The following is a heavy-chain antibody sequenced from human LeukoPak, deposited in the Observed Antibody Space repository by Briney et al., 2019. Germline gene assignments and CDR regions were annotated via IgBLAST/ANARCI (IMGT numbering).Heavy chain of an antibody. Sequence: SQTLSLACAISGDSVSSNSAAWNWIRQSPSRCLEWLGRTYYRSKWYNDYAVSVKSRITINPDTSKNQFSLQLNSVTPEDTAVYYCAREYYGSGSSQVVGEYNWFDPWGQGTLVTVSS. CDR1: GDSVSSNSAA. V-gene: IGHV6-1*01. CDR2: TYYRSKWYN. D-gene: IGHD3-10*01. J-gene: IGHJ5*02. CDR3: AREYYGSGSSQVVGEYNWFDP.